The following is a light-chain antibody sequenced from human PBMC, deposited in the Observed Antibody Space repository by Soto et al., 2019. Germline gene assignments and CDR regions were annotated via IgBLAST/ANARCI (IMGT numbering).Light chain of an antibody. CDR1: SSDVGRYNY. V-gene: IGLV2-14*01. CDR2: EVS. CDR3: SSYTGTSSTLYV. Sequence: QSVLTQPASMSGSPGQSITISCTGSSSDVGRYNYVSWYQQHPGKAPKLVISEVSNRPSGVSDRFSGSKSGNTASLTISGLQSEDEADYYCSSYTGTSSTLYVFGTGTQLTVL. J-gene: IGLJ1*01.